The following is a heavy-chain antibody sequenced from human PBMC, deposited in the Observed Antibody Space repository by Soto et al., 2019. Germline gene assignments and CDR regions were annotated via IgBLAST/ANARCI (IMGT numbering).Heavy chain of an antibody. CDR1: GFTFSSYA. CDR2: ISNRDGST. J-gene: IGHJ4*02. CDR3: TKAHQVIRD. V-gene: IGHV3-23*01. Sequence: PGGSLRLSCAASGFTFSSYAMSWVRQAPGKGLEWVSGISNRDGSTYYADSVKGRFTISRDNSKNTLFLQMNSLRAEDTAIYYCTKAHQVIRDWGQGTLVTVSS.